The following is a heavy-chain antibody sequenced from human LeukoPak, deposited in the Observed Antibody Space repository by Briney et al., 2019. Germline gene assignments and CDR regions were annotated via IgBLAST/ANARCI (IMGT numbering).Heavy chain of an antibody. V-gene: IGHV4-34*01. CDR2: INHSGST. CDR3: ASRGYSGYDFGY. CDR1: GGSFSGYY. J-gene: IGHJ4*02. Sequence: KPSETLSLTCAVYGGSFSGYYWSWIRQTPGKGLEWIGEINHSGSTNYNPSLKSRVTISVDTSKNQFSLKLSSVTAADTAVYYCASRGYSGYDFGYWGQGTLVTVSS. D-gene: IGHD5-12*01.